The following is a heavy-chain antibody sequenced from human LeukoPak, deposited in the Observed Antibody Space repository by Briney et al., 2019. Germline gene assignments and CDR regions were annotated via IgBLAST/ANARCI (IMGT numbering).Heavy chain of an antibody. J-gene: IGHJ5*02. Sequence: SETLSLTCAVYGGSFSGYYWSWIRQPPGKGLEWIGEINHNGSTNYNPSLKSRVTISVDTSKNQFSLKLSSVTAAHTAVYFCAKLYYYDCSCYYQGFDPWGQGTLVTVSS. CDR1: GGSFSGYY. CDR2: INHNGST. D-gene: IGHD3-22*01. CDR3: AKLYYYDCSCYYQGFDP. V-gene: IGHV4-34*01.